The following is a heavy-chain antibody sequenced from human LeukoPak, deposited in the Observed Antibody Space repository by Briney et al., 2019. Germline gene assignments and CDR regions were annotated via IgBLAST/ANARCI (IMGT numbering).Heavy chain of an antibody. Sequence: ASVKVSCNASSYTFTSYGISWVRQAPGQGLEWMGWISAYNGNTNYAQKLQGRVTMTSDTSTSTAYMELRSLRSDDTAVYYCARDNEAAMVTRRFDPWGQGTLVTVSS. CDR3: ARDNEAAMVTRRFDP. CDR2: ISAYNGNT. CDR1: SYTFTSYG. J-gene: IGHJ5*02. D-gene: IGHD5-18*01. V-gene: IGHV1-18*01.